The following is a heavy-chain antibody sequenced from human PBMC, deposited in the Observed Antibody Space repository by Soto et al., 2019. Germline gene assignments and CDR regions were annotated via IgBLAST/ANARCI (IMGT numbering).Heavy chain of an antibody. CDR2: INPSGGST. J-gene: IGHJ5*02. V-gene: IGHV1-46*03. D-gene: IGHD2-21*02. CDR1: GYTFTSYY. CDR3: ASLCGGDCSFNWFDP. Sequence: ASVKVSCKACGYTFTSYYMHWVRQAPGQGLEWMGIINPSGGSTSYAQKFQGRVTMTRDTSTSTVYMELSSLRSEDTAVYYCASLCGGDCSFNWFDPWGQGTLVTVSS.